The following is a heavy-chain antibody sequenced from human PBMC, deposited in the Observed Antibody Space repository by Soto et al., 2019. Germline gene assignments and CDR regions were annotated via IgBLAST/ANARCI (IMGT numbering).Heavy chain of an antibody. D-gene: IGHD3-10*01. J-gene: IGHJ6*02. V-gene: IGHV1-3*01. CDR1: GYTFTSYA. CDR2: INAGNGNT. Sequence: ASVKVSCKASGYTFTSYAMHWVRQAPGQRLEWMGWINAGNGNTKYSQKFQGRVTITRDTSASTAYMELSSLRSEDTAVYYCAREVGGFYYYYYGMDVWGQGNTVTVSS. CDR3: AREVGGFYYYYYGMDV.